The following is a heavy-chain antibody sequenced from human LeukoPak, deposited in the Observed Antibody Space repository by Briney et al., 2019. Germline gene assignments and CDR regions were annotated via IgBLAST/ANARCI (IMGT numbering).Heavy chain of an antibody. CDR2: ISWNSGSI. CDR1: GFTFDDYA. Sequence: PGRSLRLSCAASGFTFDDYAMHWVRQAPGKGLEWVSGISWNSGSIGYADSVKGRFTISRDNAKNSLYLQMNSLRAEDTALYYCAKDSALTIVVVTSSSDYGMDVWGQGTTVTVSS. J-gene: IGHJ6*02. V-gene: IGHV3-9*01. D-gene: IGHD3-22*01. CDR3: AKDSALTIVVVTSSSDYGMDV.